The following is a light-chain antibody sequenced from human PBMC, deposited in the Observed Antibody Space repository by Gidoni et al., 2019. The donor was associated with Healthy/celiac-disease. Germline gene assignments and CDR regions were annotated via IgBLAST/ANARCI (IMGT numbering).Light chain of an antibody. Sequence: QSVLTQPPSVSAAPGQQVTISCSGSSSNIGNNYVSWYQQLPGTAPKLLIYDTNKRPSGIPDRFSGSKSGTSATLGITGLQTGDEADYYCGTWDSSLSAGVFGTGTKVTVL. CDR3: GTWDSSLSAGV. V-gene: IGLV1-51*01. J-gene: IGLJ1*01. CDR1: SSNIGNNY. CDR2: DTN.